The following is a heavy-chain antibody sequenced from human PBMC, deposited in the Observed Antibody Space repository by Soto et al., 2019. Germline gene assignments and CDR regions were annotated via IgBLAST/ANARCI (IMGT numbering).Heavy chain of an antibody. CDR3: AREIDLRFLEWLSVPHYYYYGMDV. D-gene: IGHD3-3*01. Sequence: GASVKVSCKASGGTFSSYAISWVRQAPGQGLEWMGGIIPIFGTANYAQEFQGRVTITADESTSTAYMELSSLRSEDTAVYYCAREIDLRFLEWLSVPHYYYYGMDVWGKGTTVPVSS. CDR2: IIPIFGTA. J-gene: IGHJ6*04. CDR1: GGTFSSYA. V-gene: IGHV1-69*13.